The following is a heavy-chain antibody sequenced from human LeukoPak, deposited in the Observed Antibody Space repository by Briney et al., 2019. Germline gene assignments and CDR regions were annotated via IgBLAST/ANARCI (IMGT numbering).Heavy chain of an antibody. Sequence: SETLSLTCTVSGGSISSSSYYWGWIRQPPGKGLEWIGSIYYSGSTYYNPSLKSRVTISVDTSKNQFSLKLSSVTAADTAVYYCARTLTGYYTTYWYFDLWGRGTLVTVSS. CDR3: ARTLTGYYTTYWYFDL. D-gene: IGHD3-9*01. J-gene: IGHJ2*01. V-gene: IGHV4-39*07. CDR2: IYYSGST. CDR1: GGSISSSSYY.